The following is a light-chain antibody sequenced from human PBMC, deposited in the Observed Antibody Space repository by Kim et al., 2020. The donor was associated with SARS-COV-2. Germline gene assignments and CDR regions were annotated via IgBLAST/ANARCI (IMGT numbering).Light chain of an antibody. CDR2: EVD. Sequence: QSALTQPASVSGSPGQSITISCTGTSSDVDGYKYVSWYQQHPGKAPNLVIYEVDNRPSGVSIRFSGSESGNTASLTISGLQAEDEADYYCSSYIRGSTNYVFGTGTKVTVL. CDR1: SSDVDGYKY. V-gene: IGLV2-14*01. J-gene: IGLJ1*01. CDR3: SSYIRGSTNYV.